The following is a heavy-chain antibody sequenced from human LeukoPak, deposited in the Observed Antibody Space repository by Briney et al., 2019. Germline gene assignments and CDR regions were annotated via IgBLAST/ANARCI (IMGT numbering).Heavy chain of an antibody. CDR1: GFTFSSYG. CDR2: ISYDGSNK. V-gene: IGHV3-30*18. D-gene: IGHD3-10*01. J-gene: IGHJ4*01. Sequence: GRSLRLSCAASGFTFSSYGMHWVRQAPGKGLEWVAVISYDGSNKYYADSVKGRFTISRDNSKNTLYLRMNSLRAEDTAVYYCAKDRGDIVGYFDCWGQGTVVTVSS. CDR3: AKDRGDIVGYFDC.